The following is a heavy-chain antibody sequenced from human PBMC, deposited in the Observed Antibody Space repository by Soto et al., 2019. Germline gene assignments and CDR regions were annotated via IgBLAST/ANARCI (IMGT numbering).Heavy chain of an antibody. J-gene: IGHJ4*02. D-gene: IGHD3-3*01. CDR2: IHPYSGGT. Sequence: ASVKVSCKVSGYTFTAYQMHWVRQAPGQGLEWLGWIHPYSGGTNYAQKFQGRVTMTRDTSISTAYMEMSRLRSDDTAVYFCARDANYEYVSYYFDYWGRGALVTVSS. CDR1: GYTFTAYQ. V-gene: IGHV1-2*02. CDR3: ARDANYEYVSYYFDY.